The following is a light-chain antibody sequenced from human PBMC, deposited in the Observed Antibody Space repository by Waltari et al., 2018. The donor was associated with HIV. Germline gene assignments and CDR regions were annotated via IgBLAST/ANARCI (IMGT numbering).Light chain of an antibody. V-gene: IGLV2-14*03. CDR3: SSFSSGPSLYI. CDR1: SLDIRLNTY. Sequence: SALIQPPSVSGSPWQSITISFSRSSLDIRLNTYVSCYQPFSGEAPKLIIYDVHKRPSGVSDRFSGSKSGNTASLTISGLQTDDEAGYFCSSFSSGPSLYIFGGGTQVSVL. J-gene: IGLJ1*01. CDR2: DVH.